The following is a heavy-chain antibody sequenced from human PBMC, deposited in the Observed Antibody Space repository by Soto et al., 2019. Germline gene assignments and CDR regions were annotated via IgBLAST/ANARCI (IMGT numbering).Heavy chain of an antibody. CDR2: MLYSELT. CDR3: APLSVSLSGPYGIHV. CDR1: GYSVSSSDYY. J-gene: IGHJ6*02. V-gene: IGHV4-39*01. D-gene: IGHD2-15*01. Sequence: SEALSLTCSVPGYSVSSSDYYWAWIRQHPGKGLEWIGSMLYSELTYYNPSLKSRVTLSVDTSKNQFSVRLNSVTASDTAVYYCAPLSVSLSGPYGIHVWGQGTTVTVSS.